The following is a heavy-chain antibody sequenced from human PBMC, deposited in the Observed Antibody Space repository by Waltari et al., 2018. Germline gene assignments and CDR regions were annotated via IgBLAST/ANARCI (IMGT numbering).Heavy chain of an antibody. CDR2: ISSSSRNI. V-gene: IGHV3-21*02. CDR3: AKVPGYCSGGSCYSEVGYFDY. J-gene: IGHJ4*02. CDR1: GFTFSIYT. D-gene: IGHD2-15*01. Sequence: VQLVESGGGLVKPGGSLRLSCAASGFTFSIYTINWVRQAPGKGLGWVSSISSSSRNIYYAASVKGRFTISRDNAKKSLYLQINSLRAEDTAVYYCAKVPGYCSGGSCYSEVGYFDYWGQGTLVTVSS.